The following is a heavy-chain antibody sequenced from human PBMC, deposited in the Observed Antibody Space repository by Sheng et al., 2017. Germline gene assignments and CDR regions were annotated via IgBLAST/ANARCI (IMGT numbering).Heavy chain of an antibody. CDR3: ARASWVVVPAAYYYYGMDV. V-gene: IGHV4-4*07. Sequence: QVQLQESGPGLVKPSETLSLTCTVSGGSISSYYWSWIRQPAGKGLEWIGRIYTSGSTNYNPSLKSRVTMSVDTSKNQFSLKLSSVTAADTAVYYCARASWVVVPAAYYYYGMDVWGQGTTVTVSS. CDR1: GGSISSYY. J-gene: IGHJ6*02. CDR2: IYTSGST. D-gene: IGHD2-2*01.